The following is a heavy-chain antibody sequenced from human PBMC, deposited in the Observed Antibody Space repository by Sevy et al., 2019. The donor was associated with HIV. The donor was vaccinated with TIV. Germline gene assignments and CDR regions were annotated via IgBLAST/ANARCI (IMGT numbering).Heavy chain of an antibody. V-gene: IGHV3-33*01. J-gene: IGHJ4*02. CDR3: ARAGTPRPSTVTTPPDY. CDR1: GFTFSSYG. CDR2: IWYDGSNK. Sequence: GGSLRLSCAASGFTFSSYGMNWVRQAPGKGLEWVAVIWYDGSNKYYADSVKGRFTISRDNSKNTLYLQMNSLRAEDTAVYYCARAGTPRPSTVTTPPDYWGQGTLVTVSS. D-gene: IGHD4-17*01.